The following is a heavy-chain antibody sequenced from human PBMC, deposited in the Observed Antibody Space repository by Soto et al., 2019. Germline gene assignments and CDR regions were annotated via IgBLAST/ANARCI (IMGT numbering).Heavy chain of an antibody. D-gene: IGHD6-19*01. CDR3: ARGSLKYSSGWSNPAG. CDR2: ISSSSSYI. CDR1: GFTFSSYS. J-gene: IGHJ4*02. Sequence: PGGSLRLSCAASGFTFSSYSMNWVRQAPGKGLEWVSSISSSSSYIYYADSVKGRFTISRDNAKNSLYLQMNSLRAEDTAVYYCARGSLKYSSGWSNPAGWGQGTLVTVSS. V-gene: IGHV3-21*01.